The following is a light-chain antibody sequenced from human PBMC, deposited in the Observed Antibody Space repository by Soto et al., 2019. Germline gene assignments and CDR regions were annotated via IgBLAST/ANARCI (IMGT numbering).Light chain of an antibody. V-gene: IGKV4-1*01. CDR2: WAS. J-gene: IGKJ4*01. CDR1: QSVLYTSNNKNY. CDR3: QQYYSTPLT. Sequence: DIVMTQSPNSLAVSLGDRATINCKSSQSVLYTSNNKNYLAWYQQKPGQPPKLLIYWASTRESGVPDRFGGSGSGTDFTLTISSLQAEDVAVYYCQQYYSTPLTFGGGTKVDI.